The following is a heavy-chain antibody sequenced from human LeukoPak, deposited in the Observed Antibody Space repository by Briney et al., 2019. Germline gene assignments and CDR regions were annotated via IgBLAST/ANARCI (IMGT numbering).Heavy chain of an antibody. V-gene: IGHV3-21*01. Sequence: GGSLRLSCAASGFTFSSYSMNWVRQAPGKGLEWVSSISSSSSYIYYADSVEGRSTISRDNAKNSLYLQMNSPRAEDTAVYYCARVGWGNAFDIWGQGTMVTVSS. CDR3: ARVGWGNAFDI. CDR1: GFTFSSYS. D-gene: IGHD1-26*01. CDR2: ISSSSSYI. J-gene: IGHJ3*02.